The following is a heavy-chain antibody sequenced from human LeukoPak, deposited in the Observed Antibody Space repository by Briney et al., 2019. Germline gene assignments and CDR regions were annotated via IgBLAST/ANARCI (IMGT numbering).Heavy chain of an antibody. CDR2: ITSSSSAI. J-gene: IGHJ6*02. CDR1: GFTFSSYS. CDR3: AKTGGVIATYYYYGLDV. D-gene: IGHD2-21*01. Sequence: GGSLRLSCAASGFTFSSYSMNWVRQAPGKGLEWVSYITSSSSAIYYADSVKGRFTISRDNAKNSLYLQMSSLRAEDTAVYYCAKTGGVIATYYYYGLDVWGQGTTVTVSS. V-gene: IGHV3-48*04.